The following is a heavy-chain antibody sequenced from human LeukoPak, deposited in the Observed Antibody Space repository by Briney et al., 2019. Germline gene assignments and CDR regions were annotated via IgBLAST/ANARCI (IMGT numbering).Heavy chain of an antibody. CDR3: ARDRPNYHEPNGHYYNRDGDH. J-gene: IGHJ5*02. D-gene: IGHD1-14*01. Sequence: GGSLRLSCAASGFTFQIYAMSWVRLAPGKGLQWVASMCGTAGCTFYTDSVKGRFTISRDNSKDTLYPQMNDLRADDTAIYYCARDRPNYHEPNGHYYNRDGDHWGQGALVTVSS. V-gene: IGHV3-23*01. CDR1: GFTFQIYA. CDR2: MCGTAGCT.